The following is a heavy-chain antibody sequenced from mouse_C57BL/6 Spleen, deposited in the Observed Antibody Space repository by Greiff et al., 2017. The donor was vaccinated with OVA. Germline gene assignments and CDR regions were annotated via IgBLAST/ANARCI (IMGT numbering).Heavy chain of an antibody. CDR1: GYTFTSYW. V-gene: IGHV1-72*01. CDR3: ARSDSSVYVFAY. Sequence: QVQLQQPGAELVKPGASVKLSCKASGYTFTSYWMHWVKQRPGRGLEWIGKIDPDSGGTKYNEKFKSKATLTVDKSSSTAYMQLSSLTSEDSAVCYCARSDSSVYVFAYWGQGTQVTGSA. CDR2: IDPDSGGT. D-gene: IGHD3-2*02. J-gene: IGHJ3*01.